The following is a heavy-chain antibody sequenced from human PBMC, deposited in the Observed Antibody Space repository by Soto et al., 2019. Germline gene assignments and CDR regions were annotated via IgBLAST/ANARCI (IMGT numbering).Heavy chain of an antibody. V-gene: IGHV3-23*01. J-gene: IGHJ4*02. CDR1: GFTFSSYA. D-gene: IGHD3-3*01. CDR2: ISSRGTST. CDR3: AKGSSGLRFLEWLSPHDY. Sequence: PGGSLRLSCAASGFTFSSYAMGWVRQAPGKGLEWVSAISSRGTSTYYADSVKGRFTISRDNSKNTLYLQVNSLRAEDTAIYYCAKGSSGLRFLEWLSPHDYWGQGTLVTVSS.